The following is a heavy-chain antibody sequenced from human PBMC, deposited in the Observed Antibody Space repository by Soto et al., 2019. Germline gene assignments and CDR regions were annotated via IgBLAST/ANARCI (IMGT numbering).Heavy chain of an antibody. V-gene: IGHV3-9*01. CDR3: VKDALTTVAYYFDY. CDR2: ISRDSRSI. J-gene: IGHJ4*02. Sequence: GGSLRLSCEVSGFRFDDYGMHWVRQAPGKGLEWIAGISRDSRSISYGASMKGRFTISRDNAKNSLYLQLNSLRAGDTAFYYCVKDALTTVAYYFDYWGQGALVTVSS. CDR1: GFRFDDYG. D-gene: IGHD4-17*01.